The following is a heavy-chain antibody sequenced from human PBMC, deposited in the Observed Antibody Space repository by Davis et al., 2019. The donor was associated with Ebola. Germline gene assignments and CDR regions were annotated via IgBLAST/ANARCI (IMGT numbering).Heavy chain of an antibody. Sequence: AASVKVSCKASGYTFTSYYMHWVRQAPGQGLEWMGIINPSGGSTSYAQKFQGRVTITSDMSTTTAYMELSSLRFDDTAVYYCAARRFGESFYFNYAMDVWGIGTTVTVSS. V-gene: IGHV1-46*01. CDR1: GYTFTSYY. CDR3: AARRFGESFYFNYAMDV. D-gene: IGHD3-10*01. J-gene: IGHJ6*04. CDR2: INPSGGST.